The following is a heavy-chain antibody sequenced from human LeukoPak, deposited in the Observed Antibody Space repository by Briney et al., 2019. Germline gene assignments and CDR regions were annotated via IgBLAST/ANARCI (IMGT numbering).Heavy chain of an antibody. CDR2: IFYSGST. J-gene: IGHJ4*02. CDR3: ATEGCSGGSCNLDF. V-gene: IGHV4-59*01. CDR1: GASINSDY. Sequence: SETLSLTCTVSGASINSDYWSWIRQPPGKGLEWIGNIFYSGSTLYNPSLKSRVTISVDRSMNQFSLRLTSVTAADTAVYYCATEGCSGGSCNLDFWGQGALVTVSS. D-gene: IGHD2-15*01.